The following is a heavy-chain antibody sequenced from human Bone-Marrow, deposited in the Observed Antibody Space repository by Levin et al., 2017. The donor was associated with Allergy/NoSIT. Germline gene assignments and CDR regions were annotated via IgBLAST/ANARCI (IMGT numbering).Heavy chain of an antibody. V-gene: IGHV4-4*02. CDR2: IYDGGST. Sequence: PGGSLRLSCAVSGGSISSSNWWSWVRQSPGKGLEWIGEIYDGGSTNYNPSLKSRVTISVDTSKNQFSLKLTSVTAADTAVYYCAVGSGIAAAGTVAFDIWGRGTMVTVSS. CDR3: AVGSGIAAAGTVAFDI. D-gene: IGHD6-13*01. CDR1: GGSISSSNW. J-gene: IGHJ3*02.